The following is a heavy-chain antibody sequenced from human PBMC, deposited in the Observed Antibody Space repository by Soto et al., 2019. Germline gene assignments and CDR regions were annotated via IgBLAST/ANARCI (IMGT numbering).Heavy chain of an antibody. J-gene: IGHJ4*02. CDR1: GFTFSSYA. CDR3: ASLWVDTAMASDY. Sequence: GGSLRLSCAASGFTFSSYAMSWVRQAPGKWLEWVSAISGSGGSTYYADSVKGRFTISRDNSKNTLYLQMNSLRAEDTAVYYCASLWVDTAMASDYWGQGTLVTVSS. D-gene: IGHD5-18*01. CDR2: ISGSGGST. V-gene: IGHV3-23*01.